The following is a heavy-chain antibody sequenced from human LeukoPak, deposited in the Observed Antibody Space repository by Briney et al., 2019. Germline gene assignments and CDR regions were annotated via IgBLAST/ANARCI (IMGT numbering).Heavy chain of an antibody. V-gene: IGHV4-34*01. D-gene: IGHD5-12*01. Sequence: PGGSLRLSCAASGFTFNNYAMTWVRQPPGKELEWIGEINHSGSTNYNPSLKSRVTISVDTSKNQFSLKLSSVTAADTAVYYCARGRQNIVAARRGNWFDPWGQGTLVTVSS. J-gene: IGHJ5*02. CDR3: ARGRQNIVAARRGNWFDP. CDR1: GFTFNNYA. CDR2: INHSGST.